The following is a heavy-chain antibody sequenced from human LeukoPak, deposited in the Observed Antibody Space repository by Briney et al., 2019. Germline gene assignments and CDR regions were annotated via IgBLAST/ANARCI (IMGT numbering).Heavy chain of an antibody. J-gene: IGHJ5*02. V-gene: IGHV1-69*05. CDR3: AAGNWFDP. CDR2: IIPIFGTA. D-gene: IGHD1-14*01. Sequence: SVKVSCRASGGTYSSYAISWVRQAPGQGLEWMGGIIPIFGTANYAQKFQGRVTITTDESTSTAYMELSSLRSEDTAMYYCAAGNWFDPWGQGTLVTVSS. CDR1: GGTYSSYA.